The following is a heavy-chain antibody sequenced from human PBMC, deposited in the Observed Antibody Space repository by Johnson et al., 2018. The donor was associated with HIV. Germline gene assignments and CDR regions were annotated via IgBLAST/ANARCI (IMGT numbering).Heavy chain of an antibody. CDR1: GFTFSDYY. J-gene: IGHJ3*02. Sequence: QVQLVESGGGLVKPGGSLRLSCAASGFTFSDYYMSWIRQAPGKGLEWVAVISYDGSNKYYPDSVKGRFTISRDNFKNTLYLQMDSLRAEDTAVYYCARAPGGSPRAAFDIWGQGTMVTVSS. CDR3: ARAPGGSPRAAFDI. CDR2: ISYDGSNK. V-gene: IGHV3-30-3*01. D-gene: IGHD2-15*01.